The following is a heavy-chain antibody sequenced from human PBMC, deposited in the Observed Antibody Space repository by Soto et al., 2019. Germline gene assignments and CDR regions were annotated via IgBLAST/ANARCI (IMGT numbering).Heavy chain of an antibody. V-gene: IGHV3-48*01. CDR3: ARSFSSAYYCFDY. CDR2: ISSSNTI. D-gene: IGHD6-19*01. J-gene: IGHJ4*02. CDR1: GFTFSSYS. Sequence: EVELVESGGDLVQPGGSLRLSCAASGFTFSSYSMDWVRQAPGRGLEWVSYISSSNTIYYADSVRGRFTISRDNAKNSLYLQMNSLRAEDTAVYYCARSFSSAYYCFDYWGQGTLVTVSS.